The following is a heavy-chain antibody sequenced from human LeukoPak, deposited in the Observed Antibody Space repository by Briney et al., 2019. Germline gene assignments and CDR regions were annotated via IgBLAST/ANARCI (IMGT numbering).Heavy chain of an antibody. CDR2: ISAYNGNT. J-gene: IGHJ4*02. Sequence: ASVKVSCKASGYTFTSYGISWVRQAPGQGLEWMGWISAYNGNTNYAQKLQGRVTMTTDTSTSTAYMELRRLTYDDTAVYYCAREERRHTYGLSGLDSWGQGTLVTVSS. V-gene: IGHV1-18*01. CDR3: AREERRHTYGLSGLDS. CDR1: GYTFTSYG. D-gene: IGHD5-18*01.